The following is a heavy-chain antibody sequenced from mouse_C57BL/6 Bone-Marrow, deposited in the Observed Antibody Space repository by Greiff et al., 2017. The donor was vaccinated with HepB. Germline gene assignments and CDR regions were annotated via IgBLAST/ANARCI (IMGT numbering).Heavy chain of an antibody. CDR2: IDPSDSYT. CDR3: ARSYYYGSPDY. CDR1: GYTFTSYW. Sequence: VQLQQPGAELVRPGTSVKLSCKASGYTFTSYWMHWVKQRPGQGLEWIGVIDPSDSYTNYNQKLKGKATLTVDTSSSTAYMQLSSLTSEDSAVYYCARSYYYGSPDYWGQGTTLTVSA. V-gene: IGHV1-59*01. D-gene: IGHD1-1*01. J-gene: IGHJ2*01.